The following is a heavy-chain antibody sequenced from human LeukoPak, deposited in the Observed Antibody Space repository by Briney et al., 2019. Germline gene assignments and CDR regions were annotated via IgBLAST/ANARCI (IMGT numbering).Heavy chain of an antibody. D-gene: IGHD3-3*01. Sequence: PSETLSLTCAVYGGSFSGYYWSWLRQAPGKGLEWIGEINHSGSTNYNPSLKSRVTISVDTSKNQFSLKLSSVTAADTAVYYCARGGQLPSYYDFWSGYLLWGQGTLVTVSS. CDR1: GGSFSGYY. CDR2: INHSGST. J-gene: IGHJ4*02. V-gene: IGHV4-34*01. CDR3: ARGGQLPSYYDFWSGYLL.